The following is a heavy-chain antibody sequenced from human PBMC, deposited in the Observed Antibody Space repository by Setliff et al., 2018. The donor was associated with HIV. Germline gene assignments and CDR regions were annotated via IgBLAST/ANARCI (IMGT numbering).Heavy chain of an antibody. D-gene: IGHD1-1*01. Sequence: SSETLSLTCTVSGGSISNYYWSWIRQPPGKGLEWIGYVYYTGSANYNTSLKSRVTISIDASRNQFSLKLSSVTAADTAVYYCAGEPLGTWAFDIWGQGTMVTVSS. CDR3: AGEPLGTWAFDI. V-gene: IGHV4-59*01. CDR1: GGSISNYY. CDR2: VYYTGSA. J-gene: IGHJ3*02.